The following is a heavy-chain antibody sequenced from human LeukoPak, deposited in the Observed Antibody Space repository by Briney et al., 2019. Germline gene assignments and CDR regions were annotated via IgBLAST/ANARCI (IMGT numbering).Heavy chain of an antibody. J-gene: IGHJ4*02. CDR3: ARGGFDY. CDR2: IRGKPYGGTT. Sequence: PGGSLRLSCTASGFTFGDYYLNWVRQAPGKGLEWVGFIRGKPYGGTTEYAASVKGRFTVSRDDSKNIAYLQMNSLKTEDTAVYYCARGGFDYWGQGTLVTVSS. D-gene: IGHD2-15*01. V-gene: IGHV3-49*04. CDR1: GFTFGDYY.